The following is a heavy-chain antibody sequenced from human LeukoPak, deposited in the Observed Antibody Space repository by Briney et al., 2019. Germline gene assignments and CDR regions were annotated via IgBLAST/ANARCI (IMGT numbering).Heavy chain of an antibody. CDR1: GGSISSYY. CDR2: IYYSGST. Sequence: PSETLSLTCTVSGGSISSYYWSWIRQPPGKGLEWIGYIYYSGSTNCNPSLKSRVTISVDTSKNQFSLKLSSVTAADTAVYYCARAVWYFDLWGRGTLVTVSS. V-gene: IGHV4-59*01. J-gene: IGHJ2*01. CDR3: ARAVWYFDL.